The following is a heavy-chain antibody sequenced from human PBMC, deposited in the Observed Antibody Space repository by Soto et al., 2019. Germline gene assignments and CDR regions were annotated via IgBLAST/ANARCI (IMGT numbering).Heavy chain of an antibody. D-gene: IGHD6-13*01. CDR2: MNPNSGNT. V-gene: IGHV1-8*01. Sequence: ASVKVSCKASGYTFTSYDINWVRQATGQGLEWMGWMNPNSGNTGYAQKFQGRVTMTRDTSISTAYMELSSLRSEDTAVYYCARGPGSWYYYYMDVWGKGTTVTVSS. J-gene: IGHJ6*03. CDR1: GYTFTSYD. CDR3: ARGPGSWYYYYMDV.